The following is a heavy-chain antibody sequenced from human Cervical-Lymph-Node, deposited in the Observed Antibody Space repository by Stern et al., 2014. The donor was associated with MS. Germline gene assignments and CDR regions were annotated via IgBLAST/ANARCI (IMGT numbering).Heavy chain of an antibody. D-gene: IGHD1-26*01. CDR1: GGTFSSYA. CDR2: IIPIFGTA. CDR3: ARGELKEGLVRGMDV. V-gene: IGHV1-69*01. J-gene: IGHJ6*02. Sequence: VQLVESGAEVKKPGSSVKVSCKASGGTFSSYAISWVRQAHGQGLEWMGGIIPIFGTANYAQTFQGRVTVTADESTSTAYMELSSLRSEDTAVYYCARGELKEGLVRGMDVWGQGTTVTVSS.